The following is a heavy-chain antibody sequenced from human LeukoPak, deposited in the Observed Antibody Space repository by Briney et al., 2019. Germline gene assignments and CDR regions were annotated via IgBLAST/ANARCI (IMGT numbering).Heavy chain of an antibody. J-gene: IGHJ4*02. CDR3: ASLTCSSTSCEYGIGDY. Sequence: GGSLRLSCAASGFAFSSYSMNWVRQAPGKGLEWVSSISSSSSYIYYADPVKGRFTISRDNAKNSLYLQMNSLRAEDTAVYYCASLTCSSTSCEYGIGDYWGQGTLVTVSS. D-gene: IGHD2-2*01. CDR1: GFAFSSYS. CDR2: ISSSSSYI. V-gene: IGHV3-21*01.